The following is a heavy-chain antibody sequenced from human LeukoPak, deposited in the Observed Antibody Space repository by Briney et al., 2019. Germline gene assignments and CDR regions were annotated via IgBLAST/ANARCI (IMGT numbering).Heavy chain of an antibody. V-gene: IGHV1-2*02. CDR3: ARVLMLVAARPYYFDY. CDR1: GYTFIGYY. CDR2: INPQSGVT. J-gene: IGHJ4*02. D-gene: IGHD2-15*01. Sequence: ASVKVSCKTSGYTFIGYYMHWVRQAPGQGLEWMGWINPQSGVTNFAQKFQGRVALTTDTSISTAYMELRRLTSDDAAVYYCARVLMLVAARPYYFDYWGRGTLVTVSS.